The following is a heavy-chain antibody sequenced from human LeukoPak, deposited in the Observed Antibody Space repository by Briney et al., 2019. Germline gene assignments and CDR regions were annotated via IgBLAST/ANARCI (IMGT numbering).Heavy chain of an antibody. J-gene: IGHJ5*02. V-gene: IGHV4-38-2*02. D-gene: IGHD6-19*01. Sequence: SETLSLTCTVSGYSISSGYYWGWIRQPPGKGLEWIGSIYHSGSTYYNPSLKSRVTISVDTSKNQFSLKLSSVTAADTAVYYCARDLGYSSPWGQGTLVTVSS. CDR3: ARDLGYSSP. CDR2: IYHSGST. CDR1: GYSISSGYY.